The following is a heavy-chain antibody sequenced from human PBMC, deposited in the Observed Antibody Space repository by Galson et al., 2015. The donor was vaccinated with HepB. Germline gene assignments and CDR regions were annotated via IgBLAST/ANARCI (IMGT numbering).Heavy chain of an antibody. CDR2: INPSGGST. CDR1: GYTFTSYG. Sequence: VKVSCKASGYTFTSYGISWVRQAPGQGLEWMGIINPSGGSTSYAQKFQGRVTMTRDTSTSTVYMELSSLRSEDTAVYYCARDWRNGSGSYSYFDYWGQGTLVTVSS. J-gene: IGHJ4*02. CDR3: ARDWRNGSGSYSYFDY. D-gene: IGHD3-10*01. V-gene: IGHV1-46*03.